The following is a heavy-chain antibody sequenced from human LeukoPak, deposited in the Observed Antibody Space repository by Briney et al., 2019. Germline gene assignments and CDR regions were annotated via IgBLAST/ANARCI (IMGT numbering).Heavy chain of an antibody. V-gene: IGHV4-59*12. J-gene: IGHJ5*02. CDR1: GVSITTYY. CDR3: ARDGGVRGVNWFDP. D-gene: IGHD3-10*01. CDR2: GSNSGNT. Sequence: TSETLSLTCTVSGVSITTYYWSWIRQPPGQGLEWIGFGSNSGNTNYNPSLKSRVTMSVDTSKNQFSLKLSSVTAADTAVYYCARDGGVRGVNWFDPWGQGTLVTVSS.